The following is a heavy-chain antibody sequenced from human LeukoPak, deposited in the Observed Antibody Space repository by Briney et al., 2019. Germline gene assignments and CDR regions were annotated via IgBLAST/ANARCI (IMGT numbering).Heavy chain of an antibody. J-gene: IGHJ4*02. CDR2: IYYSGST. CDR1: GGSISSGGYS. Sequence: SETLSLTCTVSGGSISSGGYSWSWIRQPPGKGLEWIGYIYYSGSTYYNPSLKSRVTISVDTSKNQFSLKLSSVTAADTAVYYCARGLYGDYPFFDYWGQGTLVTVSS. D-gene: IGHD4-17*01. CDR3: ARGLYGDYPFFDY. V-gene: IGHV4-30-4*07.